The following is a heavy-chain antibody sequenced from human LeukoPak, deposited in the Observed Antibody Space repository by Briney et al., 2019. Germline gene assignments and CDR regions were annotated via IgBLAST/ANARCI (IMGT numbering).Heavy chain of an antibody. CDR3: ARHGGYSSSWSIDY. CDR2: LYYSGST. J-gene: IGHJ4*02. CDR1: GGSISSYY. Sequence: SETLSLTCTVSGGSISSYYWSWIRQPPGKGLEWIGYLYYSGSTNYNPSLKSRVTISVDTSKNQFSLKLSSVTAADTAVYYCARHGGYSSSWSIDYWGQGTLVTVSS. D-gene: IGHD6-13*01. V-gene: IGHV4-59*08.